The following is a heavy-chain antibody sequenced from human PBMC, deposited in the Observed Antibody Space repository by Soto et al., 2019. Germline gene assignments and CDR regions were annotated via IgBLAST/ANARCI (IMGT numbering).Heavy chain of an antibody. CDR3: ARSTNDYGDRH. Sequence: QVQLVQSGAEVKKPGASVKVSCKASGYTFTSYDINWVPQAPGQGFEWMGWMNPNSGNTGYAQTFQARDNMTRNTSISTAYMELSSLRTHVTALYYGARSTNDYGDRHWGQGTLVTVSS. J-gene: IGHJ4*02. V-gene: IGHV1-8*01. CDR2: MNPNSGNT. CDR1: GYTFTSYD. D-gene: IGHD4-17*01.